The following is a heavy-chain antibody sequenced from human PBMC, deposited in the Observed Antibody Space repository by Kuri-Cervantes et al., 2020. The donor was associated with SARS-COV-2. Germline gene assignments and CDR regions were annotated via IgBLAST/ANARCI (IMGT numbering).Heavy chain of an antibody. CDR2: ISYDGSNK. CDR3: ARELSGWPVDY. J-gene: IGHJ4*02. CDR1: GFTFSSYA. Sequence: LSLTCAASGFTFSSYAMHWVRQAPGKGLEWVAVISYDGSNKYYADSVKGRFTISRDNSKNTLYLQMNSLRAEDTAVYYCARELSGWPVDYWGQGTLVTVSS. D-gene: IGHD6-25*01. V-gene: IGHV3-30-3*01.